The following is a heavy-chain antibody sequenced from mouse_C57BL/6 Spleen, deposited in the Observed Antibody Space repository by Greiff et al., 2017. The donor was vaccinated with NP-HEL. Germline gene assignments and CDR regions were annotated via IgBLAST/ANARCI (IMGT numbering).Heavy chain of an antibody. CDR2: IHPNSGST. CDR3: ATPIYDGYRYWYFDV. D-gene: IGHD2-3*01. CDR1: GYTFTSYW. V-gene: IGHV1-64*01. Sequence: VQLQQPGAELVKPGASVKLSCKASGYTFTSYWMHWVKQRPGQGLEWIGMIHPNSGSTNYNEKFKSKATLTVDKSSSTAYMQLSSLTSVDSAVYYCATPIYDGYRYWYFDVWGTGTTVTVSS. J-gene: IGHJ1*03.